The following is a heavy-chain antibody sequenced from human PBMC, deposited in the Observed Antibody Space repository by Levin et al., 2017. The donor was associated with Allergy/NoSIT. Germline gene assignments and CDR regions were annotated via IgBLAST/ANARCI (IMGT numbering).Heavy chain of an antibody. V-gene: IGHV3-21*01. CDR3: ARKSVTTYFFDY. J-gene: IGHJ4*02. D-gene: IGHD4-17*01. CDR2: ISSSSSYI. Sequence: GESLKISCAASGFTFSSYSMNWVRQAPGKGLEWVSSISSSSSYIYYADSVKGRFTISRDNAKNSLYLQMNSLRAEDTAVYYCARKSVTTYFFDYWGQGTLVTVSS. CDR1: GFTFSSYS.